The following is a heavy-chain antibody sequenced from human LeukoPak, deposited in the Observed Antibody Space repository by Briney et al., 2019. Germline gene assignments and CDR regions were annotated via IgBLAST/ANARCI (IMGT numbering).Heavy chain of an antibody. D-gene: IGHD3-3*01. Sequence: SETLSLTCAVYGGSFSGYYWSWIRQPPGKGLEWIGEINHSGSTNYNPSLKSRVTISVDTSKNQFSLKLSSVTAADTAVYYCAREGQKRVFGVATHDAFDIWGQGTMVTVSS. J-gene: IGHJ3*02. V-gene: IGHV4-34*01. CDR3: AREGQKRVFGVATHDAFDI. CDR1: GGSFSGYY. CDR2: INHSGST.